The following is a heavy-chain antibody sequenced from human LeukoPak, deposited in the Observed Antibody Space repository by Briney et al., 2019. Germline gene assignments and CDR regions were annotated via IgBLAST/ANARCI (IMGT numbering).Heavy chain of an antibody. CDR2: ISSDSSTI. Sequence: PGGSLRLSCAASGFTFSSYSMNWVRQAPGKGLKWISYISSDSSTIYYADSVKGRFTISRDNAKNSLYLQMNSLRAEDTAVYYCAREEGLWFGDHFAMDVWGKGTTVTVSS. D-gene: IGHD3-10*01. J-gene: IGHJ6*04. CDR3: AREEGLWFGDHFAMDV. CDR1: GFTFSSYS. V-gene: IGHV3-48*01.